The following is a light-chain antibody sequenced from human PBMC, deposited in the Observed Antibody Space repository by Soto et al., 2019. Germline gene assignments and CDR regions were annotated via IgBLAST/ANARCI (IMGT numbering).Light chain of an antibody. V-gene: IGKV1-5*01. CDR2: DAS. Sequence: DIQMTHSPSTLAASVGDRVTITCRARKSISRWFAWYQQKPGRAPKLLIYDASNLESRAPLRFSGSGSGTEFTLTISSLQPDDFATYFCQQYSVYLHTFGQGTRLEIK. CDR1: KSISRW. CDR3: QQYSVYLHT. J-gene: IGKJ2*01.